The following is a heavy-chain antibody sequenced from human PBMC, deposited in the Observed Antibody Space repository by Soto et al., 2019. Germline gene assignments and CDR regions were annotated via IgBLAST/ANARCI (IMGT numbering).Heavy chain of an antibody. CDR3: ARAPKVSGSSQTRPDF. D-gene: IGHD6-6*01. J-gene: IGHJ4*02. Sequence: LSLTCSIYSGSFSGYYWSWIRQPPGKGLEWIGEISQSGNTNYRPSLKSRASISIDTSKKQFSLNLASVSAADTAVYYCARAPKVSGSSQTRPDFWGQGTLVSGSS. CDR1: SGSFSGYY. V-gene: IGHV4-34*01. CDR2: ISQSGNT.